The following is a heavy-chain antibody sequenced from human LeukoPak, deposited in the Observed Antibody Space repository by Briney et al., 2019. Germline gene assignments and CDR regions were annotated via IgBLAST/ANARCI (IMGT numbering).Heavy chain of an antibody. CDR2: IYTGGST. V-gene: IGHV4-61*02. CDR1: GGSISSGSHY. CDR3: AESGYDLADY. J-gene: IGHJ4*02. D-gene: IGHD5-12*01. Sequence: PSETLSLTCTVSGGSISSGSHYWSWIRQPAGKGLEWIGRIYTGGSTNYNPSLKSRVTISVDTSKNQFSLKLSSVTAADTAVYYCAESGYDLADYWGQGTLVTVSS.